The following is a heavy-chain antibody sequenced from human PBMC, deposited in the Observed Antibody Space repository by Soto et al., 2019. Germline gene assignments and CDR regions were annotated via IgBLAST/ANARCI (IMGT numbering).Heavy chain of an antibody. CDR2: IYYSGST. CDR1: GGSISSYC. J-gene: IGHJ5*02. V-gene: IGHV4-59*01. D-gene: IGHD6-19*01. CDR3: ARVLAVAGTWWFDP. Sequence: SETLSLTCTVSGGSISSYCWSWIRQPPGKGLEWIGYIYYSGSTNYNPSLKSRVTISVDTSKNQFSLKLSSVTAADTAVYYCARVLAVAGTWWFDPWGQGTLVTVSS.